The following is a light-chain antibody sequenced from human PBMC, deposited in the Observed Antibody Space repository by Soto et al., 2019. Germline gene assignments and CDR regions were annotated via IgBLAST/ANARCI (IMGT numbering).Light chain of an antibody. CDR2: NGD. J-gene: IGLJ3*02. CDR3: AAWDDSLNGRWV. V-gene: IGLV1-44*01. CDR1: SSNIGGNT. Sequence: QSVLTQPPSASGTPGQRVTISCSGSSSNIGGNTVNWYQQLPGTAPKVLIYNGDQRPSGVPDRFSGSKSGTSASLAISGLQSEDEADYYCAAWDDSLNGRWVFGGGTKLTVL.